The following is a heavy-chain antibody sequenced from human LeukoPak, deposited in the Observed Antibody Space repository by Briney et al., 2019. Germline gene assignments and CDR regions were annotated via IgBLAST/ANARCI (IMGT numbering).Heavy chain of an antibody. CDR2: INSNSGGT. CDR3: ARDLSSTPNWELDY. D-gene: IGHD7-27*01. CDR1: GYTFIDYF. V-gene: IGHV1-2*06. J-gene: IGHJ4*02. Sequence: ASVKVSXKTSGYTFIDYFIHWVRQAPGQGLEWMGRINSNSGGTEYAQKFQGRVTMTRDTSISTAYMDLSSLRSDDTAIYYCARDLSSTPNWELDYWGLGTLVTVSS.